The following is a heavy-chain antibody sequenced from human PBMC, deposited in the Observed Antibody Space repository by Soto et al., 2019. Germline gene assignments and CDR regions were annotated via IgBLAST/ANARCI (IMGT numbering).Heavy chain of an antibody. CDR3: ARGWDANS. CDR2: IYNSVIT. J-gene: IGHJ4*02. CDR1: GASVTSGNQY. Sequence: PSETLSLTSTVSGASVTSGNQYWSWIRQPPGKRLEWFGFIYNSVITNYSPFLKSRVSISADTSRNQFSLKMSSVTAADTAVYYCARGWDANSWGQGALVTVS. D-gene: IGHD6-19*01. V-gene: IGHV4-61*01.